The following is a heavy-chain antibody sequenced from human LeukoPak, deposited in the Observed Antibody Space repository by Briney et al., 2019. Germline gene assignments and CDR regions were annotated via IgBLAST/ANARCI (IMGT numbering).Heavy chain of an antibody. Sequence: GGSLRLSCAASGSTFSDCYMSWIRQAPGKGLEWVSYISSSGSTIYYADSVKGRFTISRDNAKNSLYLQMNSLRAEDTAVYYCARVSWLPGYFDYWGQGTLVTVSS. D-gene: IGHD5-12*01. CDR2: ISSSGSTI. J-gene: IGHJ4*02. CDR1: GSTFSDCY. V-gene: IGHV3-11*01. CDR3: ARVSWLPGYFDY.